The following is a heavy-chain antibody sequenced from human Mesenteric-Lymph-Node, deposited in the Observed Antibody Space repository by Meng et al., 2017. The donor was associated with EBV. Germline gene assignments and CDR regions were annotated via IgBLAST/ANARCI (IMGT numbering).Heavy chain of an antibody. D-gene: IGHD3-10*01. V-gene: IGHV4-34*01. J-gene: IGHJ5*01. CDR1: GESFSGFY. CDR3: ARRSIREGVGIDT. Sequence: VQLQQLGAGLLKPSETLSLTCAVYGESFSGFYWSWVRQAPGKGLEWIGEMNNGGTSNYNPSLESRVTISVDPSKNQFSLNLRSVTAADTAVYYCARRSIREGVGIDTWGHGTLVTVSS. CDR2: MNNGGTS.